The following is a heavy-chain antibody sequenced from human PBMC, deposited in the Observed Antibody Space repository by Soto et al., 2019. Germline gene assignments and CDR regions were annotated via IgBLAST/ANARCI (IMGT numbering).Heavy chain of an antibody. D-gene: IGHD1-7*01. CDR2: INPSGGST. V-gene: IGHV1-46*03. CDR3: ARDRSMGSSSGTTGLYWFDP. CDR1: GYTFTSYY. Sequence: ASVKVSCKASGYTFTSYYMHWVRQAPGQGLEWMGIINPSGGSTSYAQKFQGRVTMTRDTSTSTVYMELSSLRSEDTAVYYCARDRSMGSSSGTTGLYWFDPWGQGTLVTVSS. J-gene: IGHJ5*02.